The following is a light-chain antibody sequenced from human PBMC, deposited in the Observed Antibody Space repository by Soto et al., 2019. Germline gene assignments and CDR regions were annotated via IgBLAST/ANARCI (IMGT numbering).Light chain of an antibody. Sequence: IPLTQSPSSLSASVGDRVTITCRASQGFSSYLAWYQQKPGKAPKLLIYAASTLQSGVPSRFSGSGSGTDFTLTISSLQPEDVATYYCQQLNSYPWTFGQGTKVEIK. CDR2: AAS. J-gene: IGKJ1*01. V-gene: IGKV1-9*01. CDR3: QQLNSYPWT. CDR1: QGFSSY.